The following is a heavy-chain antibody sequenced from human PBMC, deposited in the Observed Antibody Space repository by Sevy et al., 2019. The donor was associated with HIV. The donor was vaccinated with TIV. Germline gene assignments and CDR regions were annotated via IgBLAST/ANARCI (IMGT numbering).Heavy chain of an antibody. CDR2: ISYTSTTI. J-gene: IGHJ6*01. D-gene: IGHD3-22*01. CDR3: ASSDATSRFGYYYFAMDF. Sequence: GGSLRLSCAVSGFTFNTYNMNWVRQAPGKGLEWVSYISYTSTTIYYADSVRGRFTISRDNAKNTLYLQMNSLRDEDTAVYYCASSDATSRFGYYYFAMDFWGKGPRSPSPQ. V-gene: IGHV3-48*02. CDR1: GFTFNTYN.